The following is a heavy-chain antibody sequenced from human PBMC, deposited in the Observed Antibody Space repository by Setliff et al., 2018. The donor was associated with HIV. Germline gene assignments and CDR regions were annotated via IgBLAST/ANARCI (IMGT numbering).Heavy chain of an antibody. Sequence: GGSLRLSCAASGFTFDDYGMSWVRQAPGKGLEWVSGTHWNGAMRGYADSVRGRFTISRDNAKNSLYLQMNSLRPEDTALYYCARDDIGYCTGGSCSLFDVWGQGTPVTVSS. D-gene: IGHD2-15*01. CDR3: ARDDIGYCTGGSCSLFDV. J-gene: IGHJ4*02. CDR2: THWNGAMR. CDR1: GFTFDDYG. V-gene: IGHV3-20*04.